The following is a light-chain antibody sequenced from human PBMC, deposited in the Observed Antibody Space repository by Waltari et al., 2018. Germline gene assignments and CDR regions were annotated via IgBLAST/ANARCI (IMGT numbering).Light chain of an antibody. CDR3: QLYGTSPSWT. Sequence: EIVLTQSPATLSLSPGERATLSCRASQYVSGNYIGWYQQKPGQAPRLLIYKASSRATCIPDRFSGSGSGTDFTLTINRLEPEDFAVYSCQLYGTSPSWTFGQGTKVEMK. CDR2: KAS. V-gene: IGKV3-20*01. CDR1: QYVSGNY. J-gene: IGKJ1*01.